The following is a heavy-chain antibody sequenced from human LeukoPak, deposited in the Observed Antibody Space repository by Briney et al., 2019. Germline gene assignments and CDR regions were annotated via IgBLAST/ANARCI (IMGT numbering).Heavy chain of an antibody. Sequence: SGGSLRLSCAASGFTFSTYGMYWVRQAPGKGLDWVAVIWYDGSNKYYADPVKGRFTISRDNSKNKLYLQMNSLRAEDTAVYYCAKDSNPAGYYYMDVWGKGTTVTVSS. J-gene: IGHJ6*03. D-gene: IGHD1-14*01. CDR1: GFTFSTYG. CDR2: IWYDGSNK. V-gene: IGHV3-33*06. CDR3: AKDSNPAGYYYMDV.